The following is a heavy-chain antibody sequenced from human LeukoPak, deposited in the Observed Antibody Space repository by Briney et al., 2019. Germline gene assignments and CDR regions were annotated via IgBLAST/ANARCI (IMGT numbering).Heavy chain of an antibody. CDR2: IWYDGSNK. Sequence: GGSLRLSYAASGFTFSSYGMHWVRQAPGKGLEWVAVIWYDGSNKYYADSVKGRFTISRDNSKNTLYLQMNSLRAEDTAVYYCARDFPVMITFGGVIVFPLDYWGQGTLVTVSS. V-gene: IGHV3-33*01. D-gene: IGHD3-16*02. CDR3: ARDFPVMITFGGVIVFPLDY. CDR1: GFTFSSYG. J-gene: IGHJ4*02.